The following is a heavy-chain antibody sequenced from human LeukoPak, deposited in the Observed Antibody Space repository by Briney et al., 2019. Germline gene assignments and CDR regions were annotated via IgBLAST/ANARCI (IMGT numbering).Heavy chain of an antibody. V-gene: IGHV3-23*01. Sequence: GGSLRLSCAASGFTFSSYAMSWVRQAPGKGLEWVSAISGSGGSTYYADSVKGRFTISRDNSKNTLYLQMNSLRAEDTAVYYCAKVTLGYCSSTSCRKSNYWGQGTLVTVSS. CDR1: GFTFSSYA. D-gene: IGHD2-2*01. CDR2: ISGSGGST. CDR3: AKVTLGYCSSTSCRKSNY. J-gene: IGHJ4*02.